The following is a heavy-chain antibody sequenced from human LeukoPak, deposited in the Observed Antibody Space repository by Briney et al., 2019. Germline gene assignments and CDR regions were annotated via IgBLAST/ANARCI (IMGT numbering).Heavy chain of an antibody. CDR1: GFTFSGSA. CDR2: IRSKANSYAT. Sequence: PGGSLRLSCAASGFTFSGSAMHWVRQASGKGLEWVGRIRSKANSYATAYAASVKGRFTISRDDSKNTAYLQMNSLKTEDTAVYYCTRGLTTVTTEGVRGVDYWGQGTLVTVSS. J-gene: IGHJ4*02. V-gene: IGHV3-73*01. D-gene: IGHD4-17*01. CDR3: TRGLTTVTTEGVRGVDY.